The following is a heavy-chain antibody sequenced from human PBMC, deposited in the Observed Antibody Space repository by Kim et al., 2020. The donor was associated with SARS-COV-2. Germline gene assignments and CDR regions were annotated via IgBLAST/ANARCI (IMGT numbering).Heavy chain of an antibody. CDR1: GYSFTSYW. J-gene: IGHJ6*02. V-gene: IGHV5-10-1*01. CDR2: IDPSDSYT. CDR3: ARHSTMTSRGGSRRRFHYYGMDV. Sequence: GESLKISRKGSGYSFTSYWISWVRQMPGKGLEWMGRIDPSDSYTNYSPSFQGHVTISADKSISTAYLQWSSLKASDTAMYYCARHSTMTSRGGSRRRFHYYGMDVWGQGTTVTVSS. D-gene: IGHD3-22*01.